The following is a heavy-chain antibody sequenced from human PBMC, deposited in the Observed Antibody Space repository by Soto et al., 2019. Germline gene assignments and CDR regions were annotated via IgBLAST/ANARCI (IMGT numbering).Heavy chain of an antibody. CDR3: ALIDYYYDSSGYSSYYYGMDV. CDR1: GYSFTSYW. Sequence: PGESLKISCKGSGYSFTSYWISWVRQMPGKGLEWMGRIDPSDSYTNYSPSFQGHVTISADKSISTAYLQWSSLKASDTAMYYCALIDYYYDSSGYSSYYYGMDVWGQETTVTVSS. CDR2: IDPSDSYT. D-gene: IGHD3-22*01. V-gene: IGHV5-10-1*01. J-gene: IGHJ6*02.